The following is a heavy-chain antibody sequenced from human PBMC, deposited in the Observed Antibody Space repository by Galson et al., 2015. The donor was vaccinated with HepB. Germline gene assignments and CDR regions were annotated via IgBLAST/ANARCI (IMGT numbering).Heavy chain of an antibody. CDR1: GFTFADAG. CDR3: GRDLGVNGSDP. V-gene: IGHV3-49*03. Sequence: SLRLSCATSGFTFADAGLSWFRQAPGKGPEWVGLIRSKAYGGTTEYAASVKGRFTISRDDSKSIVSLQMNSLEIEDTAVYYCGRDLGVNGSDPWGQGTLVTVSS. CDR2: IRSKAYGGTT. J-gene: IGHJ5*02.